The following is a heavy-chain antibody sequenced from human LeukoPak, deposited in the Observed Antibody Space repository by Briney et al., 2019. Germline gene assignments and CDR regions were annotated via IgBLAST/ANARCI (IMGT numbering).Heavy chain of an antibody. J-gene: IGHJ4*02. CDR1: GFTFSTYA. V-gene: IGHV3-23*01. CDR2: ISGSGGST. D-gene: IGHD6-19*01. CDR3: AAGVAAPYYFDY. Sequence: GGSLRLSCAASGFTFSTYAMSWVRQAPGKGLEWVSAISGSGGSTYYADSVKGRFTISRDNSKNTLYLQMNSLRAEDTAVYYCAAGVAAPYYFDYWGQGTLVTVSS.